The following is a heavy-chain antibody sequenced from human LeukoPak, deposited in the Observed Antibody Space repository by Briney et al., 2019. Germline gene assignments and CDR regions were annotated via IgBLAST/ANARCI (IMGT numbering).Heavy chain of an antibody. Sequence: GGSLRLSCAASGFTFSSYAMSWVRQAPGKGLEWVSTISGTGGTTYYADSVKGRFTISRDNSKNTLFLQFNSLRADDTAVYYCAKGRGTTVTAAANYWGQGTLVTVSS. J-gene: IGHJ4*02. CDR2: ISGTGGTT. V-gene: IGHV3-23*01. CDR3: AKGRGTTVTAAANY. CDR1: GFTFSSYA. D-gene: IGHD4-17*01.